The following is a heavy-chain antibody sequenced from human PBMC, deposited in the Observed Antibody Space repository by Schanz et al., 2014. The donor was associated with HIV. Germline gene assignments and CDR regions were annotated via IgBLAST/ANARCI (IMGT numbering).Heavy chain of an antibody. CDR3: VRDAGAQWLDGDNWFDP. D-gene: IGHD6-19*01. J-gene: IGHJ5*02. V-gene: IGHV3-23*01. CDR1: GFTFSDYA. Sequence: EVQLLESGGGLVQPGGSPRLSCTTSGFTFSDYAMSWVRQAPGKGLEWVSAIVSSGGDTYYADFVEGRFTISRDNSKNTVSLQMNSLRSEDTAVYYCVRDAGAQWLDGDNWFDPWGQGTLVTVSS. CDR2: IVSSGGDT.